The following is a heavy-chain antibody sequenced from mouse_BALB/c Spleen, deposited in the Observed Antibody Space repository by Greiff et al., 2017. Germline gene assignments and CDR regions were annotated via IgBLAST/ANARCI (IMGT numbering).Heavy chain of an antibody. CDR2: IDPSDSET. CDR3: ARGSPWFAY. V-gene: IGHV1S126*01. J-gene: IGHJ3*01. Sequence: VKVVESGPQLVRPGASVKISCKASGYSFTSYWMHWVKQRPGQGLEWIGMIDPSDSETRLNQKFKDKATLTVDKSSSTAYMQLSSPTSEDSAVYYCARGSPWFAYWGQGTLVTVSA. CDR1: GYSFTSYW.